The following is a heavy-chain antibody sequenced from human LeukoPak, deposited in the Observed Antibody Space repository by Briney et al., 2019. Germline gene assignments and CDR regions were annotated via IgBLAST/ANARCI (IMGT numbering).Heavy chain of an antibody. CDR1: GYSFTSYW. Sequence: AGESLKISCKGSGYSFTSYWISWVRQMPGKGPEWMGRIDPSDSYTNYSPSFQGHVTISADKSISTAYLQWSSLKASDTAMYYCARHDAENWFDPWGQGTLVIVSS. V-gene: IGHV5-10-1*01. CDR2: IDPSDSYT. J-gene: IGHJ5*02. CDR3: ARHDAENWFDP. D-gene: IGHD1-14*01.